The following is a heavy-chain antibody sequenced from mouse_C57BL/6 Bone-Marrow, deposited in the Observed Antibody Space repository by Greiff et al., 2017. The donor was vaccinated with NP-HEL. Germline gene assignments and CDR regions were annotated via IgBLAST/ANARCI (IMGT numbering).Heavy chain of an antibody. J-gene: IGHJ4*01. V-gene: IGHV1-59*01. CDR2: IDPSDSYT. D-gene: IGHD2-4*01. Sequence: QVQLKQPGAELVRPGTSVKLSCKASGYTFTSYWMHWVKQRPGQGLEWIGVIDPSDSYTNYNQKFKGKATLTVDTSSSTAYLQLSSLTSEDSAVYYGAKLYYDYDHAMDDWGQGTSVTVSS. CDR1: GYTFTSYW. CDR3: AKLYYDYDHAMDD.